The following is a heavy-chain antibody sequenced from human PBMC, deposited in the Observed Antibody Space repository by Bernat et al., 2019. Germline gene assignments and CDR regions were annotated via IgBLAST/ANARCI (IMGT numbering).Heavy chain of an antibody. J-gene: IGHJ4*02. V-gene: IGHV3-30*18. CDR1: GFTFSNFG. CDR3: AKGGGSYHRDFDY. Sequence: QVQLVESGGGVVQPGRSLRVFCAASGFTFSNFGMHWVRQAPGKGLEWVAVISYDGSNKYYADSVKGRFTISRDNSKNTLYVKMNSLRAEDTAVYYCAKGGGSYHRDFDYWGQGTLVTVSS. D-gene: IGHD1-26*01. CDR2: ISYDGSNK.